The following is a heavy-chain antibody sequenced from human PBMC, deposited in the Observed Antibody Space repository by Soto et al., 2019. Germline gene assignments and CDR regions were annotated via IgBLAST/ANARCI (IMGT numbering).Heavy chain of an antibody. CDR2: ISYDGSNK. Sequence: QVQLVESGGGVVQPGRSLRLSCAASGFTFSSYAMHWVRQAPGKGLEWVAVISYDGSNKYYADSVKGRFTISRDNSKNTLYLQMNSLRAEDTAVYYCAKDCKIYDFSSGYFLDGGMDVWGQGTTVTVSS. V-gene: IGHV3-30*18. D-gene: IGHD3-3*01. J-gene: IGHJ6*02. CDR3: AKDCKIYDFSSGYFLDGGMDV. CDR1: GFTFSSYA.